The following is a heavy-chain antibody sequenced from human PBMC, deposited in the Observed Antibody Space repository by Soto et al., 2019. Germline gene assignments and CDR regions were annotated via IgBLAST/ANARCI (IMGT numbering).Heavy chain of an antibody. J-gene: IGHJ6*02. V-gene: IGHV3-23*01. CDR3: AKDRKLSPDIVVGVAATPSRNFYGMDV. CDR1: GFTFSSYA. D-gene: IGHD2-15*01. CDR2: ISGSGGST. Sequence: EVQLLESGGGLVQPGGSLRLSCAASGFTFSSYAMSWVRQAPGKGLEWVSAISGSGGSTYYADSVKGRFTISRDNSKNTLDLQMNSLRAEDTAGYYCAKDRKLSPDIVVGVAATPSRNFYGMDVWGQGTTVTVSS.